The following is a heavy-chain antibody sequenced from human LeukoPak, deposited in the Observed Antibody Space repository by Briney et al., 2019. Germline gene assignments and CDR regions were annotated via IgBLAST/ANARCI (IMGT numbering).Heavy chain of an antibody. CDR3: AKAPVTTCRGAFCYPFDY. CDR1: GFTFSSYE. D-gene: IGHD2-15*01. CDR2: TSSSGSTI. Sequence: GGSLRLSCAASGFTFSSYEMNWVRQAPGKGLEWVSYTSSSGSTIYYADSVKGRFTISRDSSKNTLFLQMNRLRPEDAAVYYCAKAPVTTCRGAFCYPFDYWGLGTLVTVSS. V-gene: IGHV3-48*03. J-gene: IGHJ4*02.